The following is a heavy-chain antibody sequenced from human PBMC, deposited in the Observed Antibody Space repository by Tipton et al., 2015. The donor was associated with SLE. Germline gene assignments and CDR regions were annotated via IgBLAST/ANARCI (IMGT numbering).Heavy chain of an antibody. V-gene: IGHV3-53*01. CDR1: GFTVSINY. CDR2: FYSGGTT. J-gene: IGHJ4*02. Sequence: SLRLSCVVSGFTVSINYLSWVRQAPGKGLEWVSVFYSGGTTYYADSVKGRFTISSHNTKNTLYLYLQMNNVRAEDTAVYYCARARYLDYWGQGTLVTVSS. CDR3: ARARYLDY.